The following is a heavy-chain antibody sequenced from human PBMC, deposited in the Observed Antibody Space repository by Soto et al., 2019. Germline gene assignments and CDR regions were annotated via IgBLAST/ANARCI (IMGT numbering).Heavy chain of an antibody. CDR1: GGTFSSYT. Sequence: QVQLVQSGAEVKKPGSSVKVSCKASGGTFSSYTISWVRQAPGQGLEWMGRIIPILGIANYAQKFQGRVTITEDKSTSTACMELRSLSSEDTAVYYCARRGDSRADGGGAFDIWGQGTMVTVSS. CDR2: IIPILGIA. J-gene: IGHJ3*02. CDR3: ARRGDSRADGGGAFDI. V-gene: IGHV1-69*02. D-gene: IGHD2-21*01.